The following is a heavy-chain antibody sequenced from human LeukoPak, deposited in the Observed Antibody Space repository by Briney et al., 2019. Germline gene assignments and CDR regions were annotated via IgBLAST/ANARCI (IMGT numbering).Heavy chain of an antibody. CDR2: ISSSSSYI. V-gene: IGHV3-21*01. Sequence: GGSLRLSCGSSGFTFNIYAMSWVRQAPGKGQDWVSSISSSSSYIYYADSVKGRFTISRDNAKNSLYLQMNSLRAEDTAVYYCARDREQWLALDYWGQGTLVTVSS. D-gene: IGHD6-19*01. J-gene: IGHJ4*02. CDR3: ARDREQWLALDY. CDR1: GFTFNIYA.